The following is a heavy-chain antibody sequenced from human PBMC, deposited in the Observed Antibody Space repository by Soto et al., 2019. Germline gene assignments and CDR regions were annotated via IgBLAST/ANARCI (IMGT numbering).Heavy chain of an antibody. CDR1: GFSFDDYA. V-gene: IGHV3-9*01. CDR2: ISWNSGSI. CDR3: XXXARDGLRLYGPLMDV. D-gene: IGHD5-12*01. J-gene: IGHJ6*02. Sequence: SLRLSCAAAGFSFDDYAMYWVRQAPGKGLEWVSGISWNSGSIVYADSVRGRFTISRDNAKNFLYLQMNSLRPEDTALYYCXXXARDGLRLYGPLMDVXGQGTTVTVSS.